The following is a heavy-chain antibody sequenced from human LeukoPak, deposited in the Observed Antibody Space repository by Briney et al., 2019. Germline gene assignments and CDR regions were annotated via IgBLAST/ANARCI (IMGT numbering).Heavy chain of an antibody. CDR3: AKDWSSYGSCYNY. J-gene: IGHJ4*02. D-gene: IGHD2-15*01. CDR1: GFTFSSYA. V-gene: IGHV3-23*01. CDR2: ICGSGGSK. Sequence: PGGSLRLSCTASGFTFSSYAMSWVRQAPGKGLEWVSVICGSGGSKYYADSVKGGFTISRDNSKHTLYLQMNMPRADNAAVYYCAKDWSSYGSCYNYWGQGTLVTVSS.